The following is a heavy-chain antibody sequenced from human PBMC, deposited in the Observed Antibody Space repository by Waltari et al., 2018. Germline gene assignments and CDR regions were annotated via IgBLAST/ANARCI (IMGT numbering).Heavy chain of an antibody. Sequence: QLQLQESGPGLVKPSETLSLTCTVSGGSISSSSYYWGWIHQPPGKGLEWIGSIYYSGSTYYNPSLKSRVTISVDTSKNQFSLKLSSVTAADTAVYYCARDLRCSSTSCYTFDYWGQGTLVTVSS. V-gene: IGHV4-39*07. CDR3: ARDLRCSSTSCYTFDY. J-gene: IGHJ4*02. CDR2: IYYSGST. CDR1: GGSISSSSYY. D-gene: IGHD2-2*02.